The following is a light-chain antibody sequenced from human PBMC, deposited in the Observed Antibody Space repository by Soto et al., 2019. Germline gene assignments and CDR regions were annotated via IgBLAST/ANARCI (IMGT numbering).Light chain of an antibody. J-gene: IGKJ5*01. CDR2: DTS. CDR3: QQYGTSEII. V-gene: IGKV3-20*01. CDR1: QSLTNSF. Sequence: EFAFKQSQDTLSLCPGERATLSCRASQSLTNSFIAWYQQRPGQAPRLLIYDTSSRASGIPDRFSGSGSGTDFTLTISRLETEDFAVFYCQQYGTSEIIFGQGTRLEIK.